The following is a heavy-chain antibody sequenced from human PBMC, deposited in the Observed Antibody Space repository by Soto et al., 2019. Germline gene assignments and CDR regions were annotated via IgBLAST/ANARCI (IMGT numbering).Heavy chain of an antibody. CDR1: GFTFDDYA. CDR2: ISWNSGSI. J-gene: IGHJ4*02. Sequence: EVPLVESGGGLVQPGRSLRLSCAASGFTFDDYAMHWVRQAPGKGLEWVSGISWNSGSIGYADSVKGRFTISRDNAKNSLYLQMNSLRAEDTALYYCAKGATVTTVDYWGQGTLVTVSS. D-gene: IGHD4-4*01. V-gene: IGHV3-9*01. CDR3: AKGATVTTVDY.